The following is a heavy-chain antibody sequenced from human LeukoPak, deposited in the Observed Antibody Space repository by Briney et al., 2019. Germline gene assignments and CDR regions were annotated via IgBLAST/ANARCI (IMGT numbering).Heavy chain of an antibody. CDR3: ARGYDTLTGSLDY. Sequence: ASVKVSCKASGYTLTNNYMHWVRQAPGQGLERMGMIHPRDHSSTYAQSFQGRVTLTSDTSTNTAYMELSSLKSEDTAVYYCARGYDTLTGSLDYWGRGTLVTVTS. V-gene: IGHV1-46*01. CDR2: IHPRDHSS. CDR1: GYTLTNNY. D-gene: IGHD3-9*01. J-gene: IGHJ4*02.